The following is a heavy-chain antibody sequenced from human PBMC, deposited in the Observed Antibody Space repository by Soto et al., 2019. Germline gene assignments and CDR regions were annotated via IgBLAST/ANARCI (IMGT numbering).Heavy chain of an antibody. V-gene: IGHV3-23*01. CDR2: ISGSGGTT. Sequence: GGSLRLSCAASGFTFSSYAMSWVRQAPGKGLEWVSAISGSGGTTYYAASVKGRFTISRDNSKNTLFLQMNSLRAEETAVYYCAKFFVETGGISGWPWTFHDWGKGTLVTVSS. CDR3: AKFFVETGGISGWPWTFHD. J-gene: IGHJ4*02. CDR1: GFTFSSYA. D-gene: IGHD6-25*01.